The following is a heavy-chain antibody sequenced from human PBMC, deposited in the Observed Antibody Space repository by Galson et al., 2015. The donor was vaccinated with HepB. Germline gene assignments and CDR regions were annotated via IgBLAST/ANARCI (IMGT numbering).Heavy chain of an antibody. Sequence: SVKVSCKASGYVFTDYGINWVRQAPGQGVEWIGWVNTNTGNPTYAQDFAGRFVFSLDTSVSTTYVQITSLKADDTAVYYCARTANYDSGNHHNVWFNPWGQGTLVTVSS. J-gene: IGHJ5*02. CDR2: VNTNTGNP. V-gene: IGHV7-4-1*02. CDR3: ARTANYDSGNHHNVWFNP. D-gene: IGHD3-10*01. CDR1: GYVFTDYG.